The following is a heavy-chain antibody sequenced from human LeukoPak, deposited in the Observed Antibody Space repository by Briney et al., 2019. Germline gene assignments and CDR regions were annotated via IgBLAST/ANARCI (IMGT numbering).Heavy chain of an antibody. CDR1: GGTFSSYA. CDR3: ARDHGFGELSGWFDP. J-gene: IGHJ5*02. Sequence: ASVKVSCKASGGTFSSYAISWVRQAPGQGLEWMGGIIPIFGTANYAQKFQGRVTITADKSTSTAYMELSSLRSDDTAVYYCARDHGFGELSGWFDPWGQGTLVTVSS. V-gene: IGHV1-69*06. CDR2: IIPIFGTA. D-gene: IGHD3-10*01.